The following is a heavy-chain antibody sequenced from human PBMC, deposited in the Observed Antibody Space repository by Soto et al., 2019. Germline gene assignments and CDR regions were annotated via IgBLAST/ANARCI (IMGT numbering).Heavy chain of an antibody. D-gene: IGHD2-15*01. V-gene: IGHV1-3*01. CDR3: ARGPGGPDGPGDY. CDR1: GYTFTSYA. J-gene: IGHJ4*02. Sequence: QVQLVQSGAEVKKPGASVKVSCTASGYTFTSYAMHWVRQAPGQRLEWMGWINAGNGNTKNSQKFQGRVTITRDTSARTAYMELSNLRSEDTAVYYCARGPGGPDGPGDYWGQGTLVTVSS. CDR2: INAGNGNT.